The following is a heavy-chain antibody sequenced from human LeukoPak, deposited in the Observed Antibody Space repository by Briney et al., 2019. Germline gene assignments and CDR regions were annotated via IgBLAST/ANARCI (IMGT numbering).Heavy chain of an antibody. CDR2: INPNSGGT. CDR3: ARDPTAYSSSWDIDY. CDR1: GYTFTGYY. J-gene: IGHJ4*02. Sequence: GASLKVSCKASGYTFTGYYMHWVRQAPGQGLEWIGWINPNSGGTNYAQTFQVRVTMNRDTSISTAYLELGRLRSDDTAVYYCARDPTAYSSSWDIDYWGQGTLVTVSS. V-gene: IGHV1-2*02. D-gene: IGHD6-13*01.